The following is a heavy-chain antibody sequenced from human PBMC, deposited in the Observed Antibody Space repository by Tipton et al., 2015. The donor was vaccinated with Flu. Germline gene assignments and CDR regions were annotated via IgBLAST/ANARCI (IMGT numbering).Heavy chain of an antibody. CDR1: GFTVSSNY. D-gene: IGHD2-15*01. CDR2: TYSGGTT. J-gene: IGHJ6*02. CDR3: ARVTGAATAYAMDV. V-gene: IGHV3-53*01. Sequence: SLRLSCAASGFTVSSNYINWVRQAPGKGLEWVSVTYSGGTTYYADSVKGRFTISRDTSKNTLFLQMNSLRVEDTALYYCARVTGAATAYAMDVWGQGTTVTVSS.